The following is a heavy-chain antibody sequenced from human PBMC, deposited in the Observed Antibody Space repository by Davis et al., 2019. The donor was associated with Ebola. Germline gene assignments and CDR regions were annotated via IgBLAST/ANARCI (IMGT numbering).Heavy chain of an antibody. V-gene: IGHV4-34*01. J-gene: IGHJ3*01. Sequence: SETLSLTCAVYGGSFSGYYWSWIRQPPGKGLEWIGEVNYSGSINYNPSLESRVSISVDTSKRQFSLKVSSVTAADTAVYYCARDSGTAAAGVWGQGTMVTVSP. CDR3: ARDSGTAAAGV. CDR1: GGSFSGYY. D-gene: IGHD6-13*01. CDR2: VNYSGSI.